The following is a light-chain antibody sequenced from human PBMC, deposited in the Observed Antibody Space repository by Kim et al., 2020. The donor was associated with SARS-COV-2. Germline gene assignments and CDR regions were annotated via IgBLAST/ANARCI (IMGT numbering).Light chain of an antibody. CDR2: DAS. CDR1: QSVSSY. Sequence: SPGERATRSCRASQSVSSYLAWYQQKPGQAPRLLIYDASNRATGIPARCSGSGAGTDFTLTISSREPEDFAVYYCQQRSNWPPITFGQGTRLEIK. CDR3: QQRSNWPPIT. J-gene: IGKJ5*01. V-gene: IGKV3-11*01.